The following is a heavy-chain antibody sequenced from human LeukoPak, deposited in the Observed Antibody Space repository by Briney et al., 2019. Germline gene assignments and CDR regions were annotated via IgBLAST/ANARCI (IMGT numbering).Heavy chain of an antibody. V-gene: IGHV3-74*01. J-gene: IGHJ4*02. CDR1: GLTFSSHW. D-gene: IGHD3-22*01. Sequence: PGGSLRLSRAASGLTFSSHWMHWVRQAPGKGLVWVSRITNDGSSTTYADSVKGRFTISRDNAKNTLYLQMNSLRAEDTAVYYCAKDLDYYDSSGYYGYWGQGTLVTVSS. CDR3: AKDLDYYDSSGYYGY. CDR2: ITNDGSST.